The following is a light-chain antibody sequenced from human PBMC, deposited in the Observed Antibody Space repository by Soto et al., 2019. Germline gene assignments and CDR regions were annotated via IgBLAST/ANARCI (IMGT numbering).Light chain of an antibody. V-gene: IGKV3-15*01. CDR3: LQHYAWPWT. J-gene: IGKJ1*01. CDR2: RIF. CDR1: QSVNGF. Sequence: EIVMTQSPGTLSVFPGESVTLSCRAIQSVNGFLDWFQHKPGQAPRLVLKRIFIRAIGVPARFSGSGSETEFTLTINGLQSEDSGVYYCLQHYAWPWTFGQGNKVEIK.